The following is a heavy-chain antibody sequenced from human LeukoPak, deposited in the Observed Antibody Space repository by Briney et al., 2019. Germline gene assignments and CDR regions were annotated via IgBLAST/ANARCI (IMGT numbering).Heavy chain of an antibody. CDR2: IYYSGST. CDR1: GGSISSGGYY. Sequence: SETLSLTCTVSGGSISSGGYYWSWIRQPPGTGLEWIGYIYYSGSTNYNPSLKSRVTISVDTSKNQFSLKLSSVTAADTAVYYCARVETGTLDYWGQGTLVTVSS. D-gene: IGHD1/OR15-1a*01. J-gene: IGHJ4*02. V-gene: IGHV4-61*08. CDR3: ARVETGTLDY.